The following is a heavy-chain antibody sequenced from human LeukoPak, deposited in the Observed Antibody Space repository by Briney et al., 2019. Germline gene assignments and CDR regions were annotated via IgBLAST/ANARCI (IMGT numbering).Heavy chain of an antibody. Sequence: SETLSLTCAVYGGSFSGYYWSWIRQPPGKGLEWIGEINHCGSTNYNPSLKSRVTISVDTSKNQFSLKLSSVTAADTAVYYCARGRPLYYDILTGYPNPLYYYYGMDVWGQGTTVTVSS. V-gene: IGHV4-34*01. D-gene: IGHD3-9*01. CDR1: GGSFSGYY. CDR3: ARGRPLYYDILTGYPNPLYYYYGMDV. J-gene: IGHJ6*02. CDR2: INHCGST.